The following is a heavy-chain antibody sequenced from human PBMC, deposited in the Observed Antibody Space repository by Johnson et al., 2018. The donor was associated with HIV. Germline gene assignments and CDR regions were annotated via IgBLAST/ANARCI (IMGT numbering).Heavy chain of an antibody. Sequence: VESGGVVVQPGGSLRLSCAASGFTFDDYAMHWVRQAPGKGLEWVSLISWDGGSTYYADSVKGRFTISRDNSKNSLYLQMNSLRAEDTAVYYCATQEDYGDYYGAFDIWGQGTMVTVSS. CDR1: GFTFDDYA. D-gene: IGHD4-17*01. CDR2: ISWDGGST. J-gene: IGHJ3*02. CDR3: ATQEDYGDYYGAFDI. V-gene: IGHV3-43D*03.